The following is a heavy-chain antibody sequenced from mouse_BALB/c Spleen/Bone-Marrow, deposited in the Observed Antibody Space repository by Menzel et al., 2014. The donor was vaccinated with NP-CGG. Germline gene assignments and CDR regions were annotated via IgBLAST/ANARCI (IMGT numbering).Heavy chain of an antibody. Sequence: QVQLQQPGAELVKPGASVKLSCKASGYTFTSYYMFWVKQRPGQGLEWIGGINPSNGANNLNEKFKSKATLTVDKSSSTAYMQLSSLTSEDSAVYYCSRGGNFDVMDYWGQGTSVTVSS. V-gene: IGHV1S81*02. D-gene: IGHD2-1*01. CDR2: INPSNGAN. CDR1: GYTFTSYY. CDR3: SRGGNFDVMDY. J-gene: IGHJ4*01.